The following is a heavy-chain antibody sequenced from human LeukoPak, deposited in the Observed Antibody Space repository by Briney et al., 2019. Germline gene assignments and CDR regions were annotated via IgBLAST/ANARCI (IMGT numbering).Heavy chain of an antibody. D-gene: IGHD1-26*01. CDR3: AIIYLIVGATTFDY. V-gene: IGHV3-66*01. CDR2: IYSGGTT. J-gene: IGHJ4*02. Sequence: QAGGSLRLSCAASGFTVTSNYMNWVRQAPGKGLEWVSVIYSGGTTYYADSVKGRFTISRDNSKNMLYLQMNSLRAEDTAVYYCAIIYLIVGATTFDYWGQGTLVTVSS. CDR1: GFTVTSNY.